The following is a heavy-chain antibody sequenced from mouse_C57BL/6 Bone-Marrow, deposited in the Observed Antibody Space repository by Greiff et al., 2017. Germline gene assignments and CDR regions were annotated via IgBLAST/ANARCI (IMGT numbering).Heavy chain of an antibody. D-gene: IGHD2-1*01. J-gene: IGHJ4*01. Sequence: DVQLQESGPELVKPGASVKISCKASGYSFTGYYMHWVKQSHGNILDWIGYIYPYNGVSSYNQKFKGKATLTVDKSSSTAYMELRSLTSEDSAVYYCARGVYYGNYGAMDYWGQGTSVTVSS. CDR3: ARGVYYGNYGAMDY. V-gene: IGHV1-31*01. CDR1: GYSFTGYY. CDR2: IYPYNGVS.